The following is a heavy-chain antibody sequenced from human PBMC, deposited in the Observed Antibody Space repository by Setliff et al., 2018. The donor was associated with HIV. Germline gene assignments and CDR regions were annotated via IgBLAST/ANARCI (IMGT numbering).Heavy chain of an antibody. CDR2: ISVYNGDT. J-gene: IGHJ3*02. D-gene: IGHD2-2*01. CDR3: ARAIRWRYCSSTSCSDAFDI. V-gene: IGHV1-18*01. Sequence: ASVKVSCKASGNTFTTYDISWVRQAPGQGLEWMGWISVYNGDTNYAQKFQGRVTMTPDTSTSTVYMELRSLRSDDTAVYYCARAIRWRYCSSTSCSDAFDIWGQGTRGTVSS. CDR1: GNTFTTYD.